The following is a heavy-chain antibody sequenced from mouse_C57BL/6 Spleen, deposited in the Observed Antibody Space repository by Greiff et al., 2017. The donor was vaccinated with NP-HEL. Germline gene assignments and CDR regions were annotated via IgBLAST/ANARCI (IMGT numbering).Heavy chain of an antibody. CDR2: INPNNGGT. CDR3: AREDYYVSQRYFDV. D-gene: IGHD1-1*01. Sequence: EVQLQQSGPELVKPGASVKIPCKASGYTFTDYNMDWVKQSHGKSLEWIGDINPNNGGTIYNQKFKGKATLTVDTSSSTAYMELRSLTSEDTAVYYCAREDYYVSQRYFDVWGTGTTVTVSS. V-gene: IGHV1-18*01. CDR1: GYTFTDYN. J-gene: IGHJ1*03.